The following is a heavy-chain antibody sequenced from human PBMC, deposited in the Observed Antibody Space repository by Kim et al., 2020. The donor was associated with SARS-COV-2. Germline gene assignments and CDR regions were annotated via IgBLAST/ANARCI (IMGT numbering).Heavy chain of an antibody. CDR2: INAGNGNT. J-gene: IGHJ4*02. V-gene: IGHV1-3*01. CDR3: ARGRYYDSSGYHYYFDY. Sequence: ASVKVSCKASGYTFTSYAMHWVRQAPGQRLEWMGWINAGNGNTKYSQKFQGRVTITRDTSASTAYMELSSLRSEDTAVYYCARGRYYDSSGYHYYFDYWRQGTLVTDTS. D-gene: IGHD3-22*01. CDR1: GYTFTSYA.